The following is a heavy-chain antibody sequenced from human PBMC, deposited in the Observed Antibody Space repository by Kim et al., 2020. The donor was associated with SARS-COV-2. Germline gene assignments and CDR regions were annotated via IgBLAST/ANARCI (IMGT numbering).Heavy chain of an antibody. J-gene: IGHJ4*02. CDR3: ARGPNYRPFDY. V-gene: IGHV3-48*03. CDR2: I. D-gene: IGHD1-7*01. Sequence: INYAETAQGRYTITRKNDKHSLYLRMNSLRAEDTAVDYCARGPNYRPFDYWGQGTLVTVSS.